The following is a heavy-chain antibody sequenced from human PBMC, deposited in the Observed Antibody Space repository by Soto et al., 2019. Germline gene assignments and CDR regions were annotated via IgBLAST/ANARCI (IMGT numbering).Heavy chain of an antibody. J-gene: IGHJ5*02. D-gene: IGHD3-10*01. CDR2: IIPIFGTA. V-gene: IGHV1-69*13. Sequence: VASVKVSCKASGGTFSSYAISWVRQAPGQGLEWMGGIIPIFGTANYAQKFQGRVTITADESTSTAYMELSSLRSEDTAVYYCARVARSAAFGGFDPWGQGTLVTVSS. CDR3: ARVARSAAFGGFDP. CDR1: GGTFSSYA.